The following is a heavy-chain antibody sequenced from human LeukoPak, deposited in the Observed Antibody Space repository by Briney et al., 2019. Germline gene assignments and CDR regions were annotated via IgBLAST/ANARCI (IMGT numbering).Heavy chain of an antibody. CDR2: ISAYNGNT. Sequence: ASVKVSCKASGYTFTSYGISWVRQAPRQGLEWMGWISAYNGNTNYAQKLQGRVTMTTDTSTSTAYMELRSLRSDDTAVYYCARDLGYCTNGVCHTRFDYWGQGTLVAVSS. J-gene: IGHJ4*02. D-gene: IGHD2-8*01. CDR3: ARDLGYCTNGVCHTRFDY. CDR1: GYTFTSYG. V-gene: IGHV1-18*01.